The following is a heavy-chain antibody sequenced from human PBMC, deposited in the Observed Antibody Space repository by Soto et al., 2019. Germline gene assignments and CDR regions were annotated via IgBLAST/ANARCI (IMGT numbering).Heavy chain of an antibody. J-gene: IGHJ6*02. CDR1: GFTFSSYG. V-gene: IGHV3-30*03. CDR2: ISYDGSNK. CDR3: ALGGFWSGYYVPYYGMDV. D-gene: IGHD3-3*01. Sequence: GGSLRLSCAASGFTFSSYGMHWVRQAPGKGLEWVAVISYDGSNKYYADSVKGRFTISRDNSKNTLYLQMNSLRAEDTAVYYCALGGFWSGYYVPYYGMDVWGQGTTVTVSS.